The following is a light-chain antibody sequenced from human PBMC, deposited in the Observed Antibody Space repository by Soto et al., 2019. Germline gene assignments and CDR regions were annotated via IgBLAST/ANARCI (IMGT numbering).Light chain of an antibody. J-gene: IGLJ1*01. V-gene: IGLV1-47*02. CDR3: AAWDDRVSGYV. Sequence: QSVLTQPPSTSGTPGQMVTSSCSGSSSNIGSSYVFWFQHLPGTAPKLLMYNNNQRPSGVPDRVSASKSGTSASLAISGLRSEDEADYYCAAWDDRVSGYVLGTGTKVTVL. CDR1: SSNIGSSY. CDR2: NNN.